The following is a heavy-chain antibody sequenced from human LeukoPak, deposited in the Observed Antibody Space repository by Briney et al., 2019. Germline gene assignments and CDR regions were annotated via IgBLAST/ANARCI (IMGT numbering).Heavy chain of an antibody. V-gene: IGHV3-11*01. D-gene: IGHD6-13*01. CDR2: ISSSGSTI. CDR3: ARSSSWYLYYFDY. Sequence: GGSLRLSCAASRFTFSDYYMSWIRQAPGKGLEWVSYISSSGSTIYYADSVKGRFTISRDNAKNSLYLQMNSLRAEDTAVYYCARSSSWYLYYFDYWGQGTLVTVSS. CDR1: RFTFSDYY. J-gene: IGHJ4*02.